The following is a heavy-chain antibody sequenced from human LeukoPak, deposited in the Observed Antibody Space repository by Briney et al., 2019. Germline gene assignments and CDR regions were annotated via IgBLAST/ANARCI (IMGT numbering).Heavy chain of an antibody. V-gene: IGHV3-48*01. D-gene: IGHD3-22*01. J-gene: IGHJ4*02. CDR1: GFTFSSYS. CDR3: AKMDRIVVVITPFDY. CDR2: ISSSSSTI. Sequence: GGSLRLSCAASGFTFSSYSMNWVRQAPGKGLEWVSYISSSSSTIYYADSVKGRFTISRDNSKNTLYLQMNSLRAEDTAVYYCAKMDRIVVVITPFDYWGQGTLVTVSS.